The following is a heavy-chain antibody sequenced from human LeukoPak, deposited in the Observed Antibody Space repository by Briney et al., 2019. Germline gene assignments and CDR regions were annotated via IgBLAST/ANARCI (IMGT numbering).Heavy chain of an antibody. CDR1: GFTFSSYN. Sequence: PGGSLRLSCAASGFTFSSYNMNWVRQAPGKGPEWVSFISRSSSTRYYADSVKGRFTISRDNAKNSLYLQMNSLRAEDTAVYYCARGRGYCSSTSCYGLFDYWGQGTLVTVSS. CDR3: ARGRGYCSSTSCYGLFDY. CDR2: ISRSSSTR. V-gene: IGHV3-48*01. J-gene: IGHJ4*02. D-gene: IGHD2-2*01.